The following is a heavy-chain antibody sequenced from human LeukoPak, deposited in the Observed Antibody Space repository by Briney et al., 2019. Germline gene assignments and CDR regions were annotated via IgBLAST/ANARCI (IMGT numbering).Heavy chain of an antibody. D-gene: IGHD2-15*01. V-gene: IGHV1-18*01. J-gene: IGHJ4*02. CDR1: GYTFTSYG. CDR2: ISAYNGNT. Sequence: GASVKVSCKASGYTFTSYGISWVRQAPGQGLEWMGWISAYNGNTNYAQKLQGRVTMTTDTSTSTAYMELRSLRSDDTAVYYCARDPVFRDIAADCSGGSCSISFYDYWGQGTLVTVSS. CDR3: ARDPVFRDIAADCSGGSCSISFYDY.